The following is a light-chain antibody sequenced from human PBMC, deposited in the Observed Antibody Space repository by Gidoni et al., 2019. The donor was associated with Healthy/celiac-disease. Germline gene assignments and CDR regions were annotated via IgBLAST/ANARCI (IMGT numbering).Light chain of an antibody. CDR2: AAS. Sequence: IQMTQPPSSVSASVGNRVTITCRASQGIISWLAWYQQKPGKAPKLLIYAASSLQSGVPSRFSGSGSGTDVTLTISSLQPEDFATYYCQQANSFPFTFGPGTKVVIK. CDR3: QQANSFPFT. V-gene: IGKV1-12*02. J-gene: IGKJ3*01. CDR1: QGIISW.